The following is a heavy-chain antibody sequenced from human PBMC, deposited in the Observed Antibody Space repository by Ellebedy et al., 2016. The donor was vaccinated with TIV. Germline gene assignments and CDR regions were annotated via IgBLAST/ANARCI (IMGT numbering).Heavy chain of an antibody. CDR2: ISAYNGNT. V-gene: IGHV1-18*01. CDR3: ARDEYSGYESEGMANDY. Sequence: ASVKVSXXASGYTFTSYGISWVRQAPGQGLEWMGWISAYNGNTNYAQKLQGRVTMTTDTSTSTAYMELRSLRSDDTAVYYCARDEYSGYESEGMANDYWGQGTLVTVSS. CDR1: GYTFTSYG. J-gene: IGHJ4*02. D-gene: IGHD5-12*01.